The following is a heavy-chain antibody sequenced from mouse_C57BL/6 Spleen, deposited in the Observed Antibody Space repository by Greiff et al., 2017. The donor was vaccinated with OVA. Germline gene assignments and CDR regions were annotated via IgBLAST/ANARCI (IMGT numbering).Heavy chain of an antibody. CDR1: GYTFTSYW. CDR3: ARGRGYFDY. V-gene: IGHV1-52*01. CDR2: IDPSDSET. Sequence: QVQLQQPGAELVRPGSSVKLSCKASGYTFTSYWLHWVKQMPIQGLEWIGNIDPSDSETHYNQKFKDKATLTVDKSSSTAYMPLSSLTSEDSAVYYWARGRGYFDYWGQGTTLTVSS. J-gene: IGHJ2*01.